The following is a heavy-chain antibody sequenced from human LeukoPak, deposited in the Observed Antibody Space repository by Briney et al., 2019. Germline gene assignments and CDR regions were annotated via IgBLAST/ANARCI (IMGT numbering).Heavy chain of an antibody. V-gene: IGHV1-2*02. Sequence: ASVKVSCKASGYTFTGYYMHWVRQAPGQGLEWMGWINPNSGGTNYAQKLQGRVTMTTDTSTSTAYMELRSLRSDDTAVYYCARTESRLWFGESNWFDPWGQGTLVTVSS. CDR1: GYTFTGYY. D-gene: IGHD3-10*01. CDR3: ARTESRLWFGESNWFDP. CDR2: INPNSGGT. J-gene: IGHJ5*02.